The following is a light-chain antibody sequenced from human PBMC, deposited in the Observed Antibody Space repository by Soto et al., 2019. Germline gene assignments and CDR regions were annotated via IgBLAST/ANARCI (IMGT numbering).Light chain of an antibody. J-gene: IGLJ2*01. CDR2: GAT. Sequence: QSVLTQPPSVSGAPGQRVTISCTGSSSNIGAGYDVHWYQQHPVTAPRLLIYGATHRPSGVPERFSGSRSGSSASLTITGLQTEDESFYHCQSFDSGLSGALFGGGTQLTVL. CDR1: SSNIGAGYD. CDR3: QSFDSGLSGAL. V-gene: IGLV1-40*01.